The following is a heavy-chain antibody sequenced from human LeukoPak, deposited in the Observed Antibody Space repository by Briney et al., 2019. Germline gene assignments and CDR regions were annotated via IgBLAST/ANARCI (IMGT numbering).Heavy chain of an antibody. CDR1: GFTFSNYA. V-gene: IGHV3-23*01. J-gene: IGHJ4*02. CDR3: AKDVVLLWFGELLNPDY. D-gene: IGHD3-10*01. CDR2: ITDSGNNT. Sequence: PGGSLRLSCAASGFTFSNYAMSWVRQAPGKGLEWVSVITDSGNNTYYTGSVKGRFTISRDNSKNTLYLQMNSLRAEDTAVYYCAKDVVLLWFGELLNPDYWGQGTLVTVSS.